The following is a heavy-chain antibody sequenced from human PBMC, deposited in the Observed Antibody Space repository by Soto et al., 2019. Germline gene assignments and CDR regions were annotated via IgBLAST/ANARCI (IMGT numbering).Heavy chain of an antibody. CDR1: GGSISSYY. CDR2: IYNSGST. V-gene: IGHV4-59*12. CDR3: ARVPGP. Sequence: SETLSLTCTVSGGSISSYYWTWIRQPPGKGLEWIGFIYNSGSTHYNPSLKSRVTISVDRSKNQFSLKLSSVTAADTAVYYCARVPGPWGQGTLVTVSS. J-gene: IGHJ5*02.